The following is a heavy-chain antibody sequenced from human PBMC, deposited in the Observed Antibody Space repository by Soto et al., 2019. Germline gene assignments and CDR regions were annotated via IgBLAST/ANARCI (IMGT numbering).Heavy chain of an antibody. CDR1: GGSISSGGYY. CDR2: IYYSGST. D-gene: IGHD2-15*01. V-gene: IGHV4-31*03. J-gene: IGHJ4*02. CDR3: ARDRECIGGTCYNYFDY. Sequence: PSETLSLTCTVSGGSISSGGYYWSWIRQHPGKGLEWIGYIYYSGSTYYHPSLKSRVTISVDTSKNQFSLKLSSVTAADTAVYYCARDRECIGGTCYNYFDYWGQGTLVTVSS.